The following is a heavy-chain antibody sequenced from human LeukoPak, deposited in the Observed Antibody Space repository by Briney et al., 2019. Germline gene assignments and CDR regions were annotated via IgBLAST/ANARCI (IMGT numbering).Heavy chain of an antibody. CDR1: GFTFSSYA. D-gene: IGHD3-22*01. Sequence: GRPLRLSCAASGFTFSSYAMHWVRQAPGKGLEWVAVISYDGSNKYYADSVKGRFTISRDNSKNTLYLQMNSLRAEDTAVYYCARDLDNYYDSSGSPWGQGTLVTVSS. V-gene: IGHV3-30-3*01. J-gene: IGHJ5*02. CDR2: ISYDGSNK. CDR3: ARDLDNYYDSSGSP.